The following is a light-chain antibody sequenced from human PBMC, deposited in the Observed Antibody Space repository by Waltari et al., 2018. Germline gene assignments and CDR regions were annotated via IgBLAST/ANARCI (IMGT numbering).Light chain of an antibody. J-gene: IGKJ4*01. V-gene: IGKV3-15*01. CDR2: GAS. CDR1: QIISTN. CDR3: QQYNLWPLT. Sequence: EIVMTQSPGTLSVSPGERATLSCRASQIISTNLAWYQQKPGQAPRLLIFGASTRATGIPARFSGSGSGTEFTLTISSLQSEDFAIYYCQQYNLWPLTFGGGTTVEI.